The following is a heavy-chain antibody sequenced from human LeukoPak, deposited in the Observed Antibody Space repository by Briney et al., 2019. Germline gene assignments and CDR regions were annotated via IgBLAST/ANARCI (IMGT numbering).Heavy chain of an antibody. CDR1: GLTFSGYS. CDR3: ARDLRPSQRFDY. V-gene: IGHV3-21*01. J-gene: IGHJ4*02. Sequence: GGSLGLSCAASGLTFSGYSMHWVRQAPGRGLEWVSSISGTTTSTYYADSVRGRFTISRDNANNSLYLQMNSLRAEDTAVYYCARDLRPSQRFDYWGQGTLVTVSS. CDR2: ISGTTTST. D-gene: IGHD6-25*01.